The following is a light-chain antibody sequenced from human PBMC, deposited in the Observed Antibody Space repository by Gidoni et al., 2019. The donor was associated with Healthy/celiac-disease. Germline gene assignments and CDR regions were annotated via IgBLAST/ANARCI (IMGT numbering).Light chain of an antibody. J-gene: IGKJ5*01. Sequence: AIRMTQSPSSFSASTGDRVTITCRASQGISSYLAWYQQKPGKAPKLLIYAASTLQSGVPSRFSGSGSGTDFTLTISCLQSEDFATYYCQQYYSYPSFXQXTRLXIK. CDR2: AAS. CDR3: QQYYSYPS. CDR1: QGISSY. V-gene: IGKV1-8*01.